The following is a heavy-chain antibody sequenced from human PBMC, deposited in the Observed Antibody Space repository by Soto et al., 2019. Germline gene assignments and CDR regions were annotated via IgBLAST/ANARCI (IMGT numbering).Heavy chain of an antibody. J-gene: IGHJ4*02. CDR3: ASDLSFGEQKPPWTYYFDY. CDR1: GFTFSSYS. Sequence: GGSLRLSCAASGFTFSSYSMNWVRQPPGKGLEWVSSISSSSSYIYYADSVKGRFTISRDNAKNSLYLQMNSLRAEDTAVYYCASDLSFGEQKPPWTYYFDYWGQGTLVTVSS. V-gene: IGHV3-21*01. D-gene: IGHD3-10*01. CDR2: ISSSSSYI.